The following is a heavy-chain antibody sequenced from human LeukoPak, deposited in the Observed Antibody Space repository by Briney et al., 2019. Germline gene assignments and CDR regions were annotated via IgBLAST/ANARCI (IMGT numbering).Heavy chain of an antibody. V-gene: IGHV3-21*01. CDR3: AREDYDFWSGYSVTFDY. D-gene: IGHD3-3*01. J-gene: IGHJ4*02. CDR2: ISSSSSYI. CDR1: GFTFSSYS. Sequence: PGGSLRLSCAASGFTFSSYSMNWVRQAPGKGLEWVSSISSSSSYIYYADSVKGRFTISRDNAKNTLYLQMNSLRAEDTAVYYCAREDYDFWSGYSVTFDYWGQGTLVTVSS.